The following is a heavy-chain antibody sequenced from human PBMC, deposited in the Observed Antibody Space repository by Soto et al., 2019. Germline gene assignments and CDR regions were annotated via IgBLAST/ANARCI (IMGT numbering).Heavy chain of an antibody. V-gene: IGHV5-10-1*01. D-gene: IGHD2-2*01. CDR2: IDPSDSYT. Sequence: PGESLKISCKGSGYSFTSYWISWVRQMPGKGLEWMGRIDPSDSYTNYSPSFQGHVTISADKSISTAYLQWSSLKASDTAMYYCAIVTAAMVGYYGMDVWGQGTTVTVSS. CDR3: AIVTAAMVGYYGMDV. J-gene: IGHJ6*02. CDR1: GYSFTSYW.